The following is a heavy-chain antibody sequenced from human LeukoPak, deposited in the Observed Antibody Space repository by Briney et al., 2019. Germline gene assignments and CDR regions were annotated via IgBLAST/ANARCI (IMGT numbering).Heavy chain of an antibody. J-gene: IGHJ4*02. D-gene: IGHD5-12*01. CDR3: ARDGGPEGLWWQRPMGGGFNYFDY. Sequence: GGSLRLSCAASGFTFSSYSMNWVRQAPGKGLEWVSYISSSSSTIYYADSVKGRFTISRDNAKNSLYLQMNSLRAEDTAVYYWARDGGPEGLWWQRPMGGGFNYFDYWGQGTLVTASS. V-gene: IGHV3-48*01. CDR2: ISSSSSTI. CDR1: GFTFSSYS.